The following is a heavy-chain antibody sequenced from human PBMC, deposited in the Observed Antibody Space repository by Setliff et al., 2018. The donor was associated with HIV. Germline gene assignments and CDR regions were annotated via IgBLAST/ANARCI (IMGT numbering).Heavy chain of an antibody. CDR1: GFTFTDAW. J-gene: IGHJ3*01. CDR3: AKDSRRGDAYNVGVFDF. CDR2: ISGSGGTK. V-gene: IGHV3-23*01. Sequence: PGGSLRLSCAGSGFTFTDAWLSWVRQAPGKGLEWVSTISGSGGTKYYADSVKGRFTISRDNSKNTLYLRMDSLRAEDTAIYYCAKDSRRGDAYNVGVFDFWGQGTMVTVSS. D-gene: IGHD3-10*01.